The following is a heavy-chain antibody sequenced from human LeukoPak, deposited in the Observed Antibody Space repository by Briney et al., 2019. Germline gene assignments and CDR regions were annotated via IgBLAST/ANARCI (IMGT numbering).Heavy chain of an antibody. V-gene: IGHV4-4*07. CDR1: GGSISSDY. D-gene: IGHD2-2*01. J-gene: IGHJ5*02. Sequence: SETLSLTCTGSGGSISSDYWSWIRQPAGKGLEGIGRIYTSGTTNYHPSLKSRVTLSVDTSKNQFSLKLTSVTAADTAVYYCARGTTSRRGFDPWGQGTLVTVSS. CDR2: IYTSGTT. CDR3: ARGTTSRRGFDP.